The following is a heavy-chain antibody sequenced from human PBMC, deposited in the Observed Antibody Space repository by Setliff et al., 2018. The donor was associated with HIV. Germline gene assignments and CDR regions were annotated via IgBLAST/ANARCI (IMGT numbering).Heavy chain of an antibody. CDR2: IYYTGST. Sequence: PSETLSLTCIVSGGSISTYYWTWIRQPPGKGLEWIGYIYYTGSTYYHPSLKSRVLISVDTSNNLFSLSLRSVTAADTAVYYCARDLSPYGSGDPYYYYGMDVWGQGTTVTVSS. J-gene: IGHJ6*02. CDR1: GGSISTYY. D-gene: IGHD3-10*01. CDR3: ARDLSPYGSGDPYYYYGMDV. V-gene: IGHV4-59*06.